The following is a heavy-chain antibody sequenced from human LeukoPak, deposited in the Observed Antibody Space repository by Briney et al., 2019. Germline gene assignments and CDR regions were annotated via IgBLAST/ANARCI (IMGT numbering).Heavy chain of an antibody. CDR1: GYTFTGYY. Sequence: ASVKVSCKASGYTFTGYYMHWVRQAPGQGLEWMGWINPNSGGTNYAQKFQGRVTMTRDTSISTAYMELSSLRSEDTAVYYCARDRKGAAAHYYYYYGMDVWGQGTTVTVSS. D-gene: IGHD6-13*01. CDR3: ARDRKGAAAHYYYYYGMDV. J-gene: IGHJ6*02. CDR2: INPNSGGT. V-gene: IGHV1-2*02.